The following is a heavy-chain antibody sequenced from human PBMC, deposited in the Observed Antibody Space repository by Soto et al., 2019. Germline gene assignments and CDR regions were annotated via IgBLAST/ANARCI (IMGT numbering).Heavy chain of an antibody. V-gene: IGHV1-2*02. CDR1: RSPFLNYY. D-gene: IGHD6-19*01. J-gene: IGHJ5*02. Sequence: KTSSKVPRSPFLNYYIHWVRQAPGKGLDGRGWIIPNAGVTNDAQKLQGRVTMTRDTSIGTAYMELSRLRPDDATLYYGARRVAVSNTFWFDPWGQGTLFTVSS. CDR3: ARRVAVSNTFWFDP. CDR2: IIPNAGVT.